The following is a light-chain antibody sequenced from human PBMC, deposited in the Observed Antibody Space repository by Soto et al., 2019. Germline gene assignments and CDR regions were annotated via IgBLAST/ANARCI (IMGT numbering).Light chain of an antibody. CDR3: RQYGSSPLT. J-gene: IGKJ4*01. V-gene: IGKV3-20*01. CDR2: GAS. Sequence: EIVLTQSPGTLSLSPGERATLSCRASQTVISSYLAWYQQKPGQAPRLLISGASSRATGVPDRFSGSGSGTDFTLTINRLEPEDFAVYFCRQYGSSPLTFGGGTKVEIK. CDR1: QTVISSY.